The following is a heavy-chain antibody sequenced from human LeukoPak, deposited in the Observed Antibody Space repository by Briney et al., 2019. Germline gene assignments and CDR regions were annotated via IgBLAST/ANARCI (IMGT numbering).Heavy chain of an antibody. Sequence: ASVKVSCKASGYTFTGYYMHWVRQAPGQGLEWMGWINPNSGGTNYAQKFQGWVTMTRDTSISTAYMELSRLRSDDTAVYYCARDPLYGDYGYYGMDVWGQGTTVTVSS. J-gene: IGHJ6*02. V-gene: IGHV1-2*04. CDR3: ARDPLYGDYGYYGMDV. CDR2: INPNSGGT. CDR1: GYTFTGYY. D-gene: IGHD4-17*01.